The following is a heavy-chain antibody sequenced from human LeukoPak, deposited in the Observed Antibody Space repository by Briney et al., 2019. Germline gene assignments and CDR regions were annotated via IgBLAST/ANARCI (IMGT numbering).Heavy chain of an antibody. V-gene: IGHV3-23*01. J-gene: IGHJ4*02. CDR3: AKAANRDVVVVVAANYFDY. CDR2: ISGSGGST. CDR1: GFTFSSYA. Sequence: GGSLRLSCAASGFTFSSYAMSWVRQAPGKGLEWVSAISGSGGSTYYADSVKGRFTISRDNSKNTLYLQTNSLRAEDTAVYYCAKAANRDVVVVVAANYFDYWGQGTLVTVSS. D-gene: IGHD2-15*01.